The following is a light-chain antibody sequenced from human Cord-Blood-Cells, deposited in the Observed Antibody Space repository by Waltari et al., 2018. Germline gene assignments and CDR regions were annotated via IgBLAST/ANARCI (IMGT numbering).Light chain of an antibody. J-gene: IGKJ5*01. V-gene: IGKV4-1*01. CDR3: QQYYSTIT. CDR2: WAS. Sequence: DIVMTQSPDSLAVSLGERATINCKSSQSVLYSSNNKNYLAWYQQTPGQPPKLLIYWASTRESGVPDRFSGSGSGTDFTLTISSLQAEDVAVYYCQQYYSTITFGQGTRLEIK. CDR1: QSVLYSSNNKNY.